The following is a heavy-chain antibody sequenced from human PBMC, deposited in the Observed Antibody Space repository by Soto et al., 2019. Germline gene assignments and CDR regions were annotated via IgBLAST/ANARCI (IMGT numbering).Heavy chain of an antibody. CDR1: GFTLSKYS. V-gene: IGHV3-7*04. CDR2: VNQDASDK. J-gene: IGHJ4*02. D-gene: IGHD3-16*01. Sequence: EVQLVESGGGLVQPGGSLRLTCAASGFTLSKYSMSWVRQAPGTGLEWVANVNQDASDKHYVDSVKGRFIISRDIAKNSLYLQMKSLRAEDTAVYYCARGGGNFDQWGQGTLVTVSS. CDR3: ARGGGNFDQ.